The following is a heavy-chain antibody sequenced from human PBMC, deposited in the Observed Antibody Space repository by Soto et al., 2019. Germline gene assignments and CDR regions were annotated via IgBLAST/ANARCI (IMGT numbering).Heavy chain of an antibody. Sequence: EVQLVESGGGLVKPGGSLRLSCAASGFTFSSYSMNWVRQAPGKGLEWVSSISSSSSYIYYADSVKGRFTISRDNAKNSLYLKMNSLRAEDTAVYYCARAHDYGDYATAFDIWGQGTMVTVSS. J-gene: IGHJ3*02. CDR3: ARAHDYGDYATAFDI. CDR2: ISSSSSYI. V-gene: IGHV3-21*01. D-gene: IGHD4-17*01. CDR1: GFTFSSYS.